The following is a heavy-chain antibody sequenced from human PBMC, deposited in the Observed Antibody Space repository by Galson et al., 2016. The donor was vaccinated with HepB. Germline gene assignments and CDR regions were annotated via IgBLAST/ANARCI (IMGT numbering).Heavy chain of an antibody. CDR2: TYYRSTWLY. CDR3: ALSLPSCRGGSCYGH. D-gene: IGHD2-15*01. Sequence: CAISGDSVSSTSNAWNWLRQSPSRGLEWLGRTYYRSTWLYDYAPSLTSRISINPDTSKNQFSLHLKSVTPEDTAVDYCALSLPSCRGGSCYGHWGQGTLVTVSS. CDR1: GDSVSSTSNA. J-gene: IGHJ4*02. V-gene: IGHV6-1*01.